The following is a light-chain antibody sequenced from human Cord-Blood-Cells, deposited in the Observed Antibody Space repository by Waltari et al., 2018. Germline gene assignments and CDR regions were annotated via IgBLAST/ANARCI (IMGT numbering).Light chain of an antibody. CDR3: QQRSNWPPYT. CDR2: DAS. V-gene: IGKV3-11*01. Sequence: EIVLTQPPATLSLSPGERVTLSCRASQGVSSYLAWYQQKPGQAPRLLIYDASNRATGIPARFSGSGSGTDFTLTISSLEPEDFAVYYCQQRSNWPPYTFGQGTKLEIK. J-gene: IGKJ2*01. CDR1: QGVSSY.